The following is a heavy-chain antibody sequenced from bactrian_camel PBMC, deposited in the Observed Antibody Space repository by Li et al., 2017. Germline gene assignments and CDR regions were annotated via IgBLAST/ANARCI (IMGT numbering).Heavy chain of an antibody. Sequence: VQLVESGGGSVQAGGSLRLSCAASGSTYSRCMGWLRQAPGKEREGVATIEGDGSTSYADSVKGRFTISKDNARNTLYLQMNSLEPEDTAMYYCSAGRRTWGRCQFGYWGQGTQVTVS. CDR3: SAGRRTWGRCQFGY. V-gene: IGHV3S42*01. CDR1: GSTYSRC. D-gene: IGHD3*01. J-gene: IGHJ6*01. CDR2: IEGDGST.